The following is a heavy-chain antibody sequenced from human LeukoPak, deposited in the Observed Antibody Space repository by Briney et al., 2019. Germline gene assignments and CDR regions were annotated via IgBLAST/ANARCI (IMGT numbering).Heavy chain of an antibody. Sequence: GGSLRLSCVASGFSISGYWMSWVRQAPGKGLEWLANIKQDGSEKNYVGSVKGRFTIPRDNAKNSLYLEMDSLRAEDTAVYYCYSATPDYWGQGTLVTVSS. V-gene: IGHV3-7*01. J-gene: IGHJ4*02. CDR1: GFSISGYW. CDR3: YSATPDY. CDR2: IKQDGSEK. D-gene: IGHD2-15*01.